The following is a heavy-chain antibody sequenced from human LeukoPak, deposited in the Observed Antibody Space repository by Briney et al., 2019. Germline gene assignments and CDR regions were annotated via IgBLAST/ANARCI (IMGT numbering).Heavy chain of an antibody. V-gene: IGHV1-2*02. CDR3: ARLDYGDNSGY. CDR1: GYTFTGYY. CDR2: INPNSGAT. J-gene: IGHJ4*02. Sequence: ASVKVSCKASGYTFTGYYIQWVRQAPGQGLEWMGWINPNSGATNYAQKFQGRVTMTRNTSISTANMELSRLKSDDTAIYYCARLDYGDNSGYWGQGTLVTVSS. D-gene: IGHD4-23*01.